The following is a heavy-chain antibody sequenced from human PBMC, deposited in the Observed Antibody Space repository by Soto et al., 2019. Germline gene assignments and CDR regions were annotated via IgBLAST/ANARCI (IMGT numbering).Heavy chain of an antibody. V-gene: IGHV1-69*06. CDR3: AREGRGKKAGYNGLVSLGY. D-gene: IGHD2-2*02. Sequence: EASVKVSCKVSGSRFSNYVISWVRQAPGHGLEWLGRIIPIFNSTKYAQSFQGRVTITADKSTSTASLELSSLRSDDTAVYYCAREGRGKKAGYNGLVSLGYWGQGTLVNVSS. CDR2: IIPIFNST. CDR1: GSRFSNYV. J-gene: IGHJ4*02.